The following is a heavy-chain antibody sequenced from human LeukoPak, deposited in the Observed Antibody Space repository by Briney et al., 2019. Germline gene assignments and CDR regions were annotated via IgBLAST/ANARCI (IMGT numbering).Heavy chain of an antibody. D-gene: IGHD2-21*02. Sequence: KPSETLSLTCTLSGGSISSGFYYWTWIRQPAGKGLEWIGRIYTSGSTNYNPSLKSRVTMSVDTSKNQFSLKVTSATAADTAVYYCARALGGGDPFYFDYWGQGTLVTVSS. CDR3: ARALGGGDPFYFDY. V-gene: IGHV4-61*02. J-gene: IGHJ4*02. CDR1: GGSISSGFYY. CDR2: IYTSGST.